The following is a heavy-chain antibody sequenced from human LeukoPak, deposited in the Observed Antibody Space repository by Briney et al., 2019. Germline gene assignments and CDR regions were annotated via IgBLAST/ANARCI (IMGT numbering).Heavy chain of an antibody. CDR1: GFTFSSYA. D-gene: IGHD3/OR15-3a*01. J-gene: IGHJ2*01. CDR3: AKGDWYRGLTGYFDL. V-gene: IGHV3-30-3*01. Sequence: QPGRSLRLSCAASGFTFSSYAMHWVRQAPGKGLEWVAVISYDGSNKYYADSVKGRFTISRDNSKNTLYLQMDSLTIEDTAVYYCAKGDWYRGLTGYFDLWGRGTLVTVSS. CDR2: ISYDGSNK.